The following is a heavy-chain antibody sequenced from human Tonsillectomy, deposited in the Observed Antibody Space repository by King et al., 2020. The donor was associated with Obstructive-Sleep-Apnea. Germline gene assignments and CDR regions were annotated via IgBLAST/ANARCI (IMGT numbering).Heavy chain of an antibody. J-gene: IGHJ4*02. V-gene: IGHV3-30*04. CDR2: ISYDGSKK. Sequence: QMQLVQSGGGVVQPGRSLRLSCAASGFTFSSYAMHWVRQAPGKGLEWVAVISYDGSKKYYADSVKGRFTISRDNSKNTLYLQMNSLRAEDTAVYYCARGEAARRVTGLTDYRGRGTLGTVSS. D-gene: IGHD6-6*01. CDR1: GFTFSSYA. CDR3: ARGEAARRVTGLTDY.